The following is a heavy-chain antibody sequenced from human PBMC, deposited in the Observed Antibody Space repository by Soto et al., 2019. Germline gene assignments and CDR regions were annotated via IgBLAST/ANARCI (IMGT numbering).Heavy chain of an antibody. V-gene: IGHV1-69*01. CDR3: ARADCSGGSCYSDYYYYYGMDV. CDR1: GGTFSSYA. J-gene: IGHJ6*02. Sequence: QVQLVQSGAEVKKPGSSVKVSCKASGGTFSSYAISWVRQAPGQGLELMGGIIPIFGTANYAQKFQGRVTITADESTSTAYMELSSLRSEDTAVYYCARADCSGGSCYSDYYYYYGMDVWGQGTTVTVSS. CDR2: IIPIFGTA. D-gene: IGHD2-15*01.